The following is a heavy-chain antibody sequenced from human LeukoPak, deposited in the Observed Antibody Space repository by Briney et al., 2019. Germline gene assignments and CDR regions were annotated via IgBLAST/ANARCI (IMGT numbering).Heavy chain of an antibody. V-gene: IGHV3-30-3*01. CDR3: ARDGLQDGYNRGYFDY. D-gene: IGHD5-24*01. J-gene: IGHJ4*02. CDR2: ISYDGSNK. Sequence: GGSLRLSCAASGFTFSSYAMHWVRQAPGKGLEWVAVISYDGSNKYYADSVKGRFTISRDNSKNTLYLQMNSLRAEDTAVYYCARDGLQDGYNRGYFDYWGQGTLVTVSS. CDR1: GFTFSSYA.